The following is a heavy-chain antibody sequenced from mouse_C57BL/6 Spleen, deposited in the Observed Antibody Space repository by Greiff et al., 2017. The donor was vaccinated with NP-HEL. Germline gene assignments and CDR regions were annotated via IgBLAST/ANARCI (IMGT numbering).Heavy chain of an antibody. J-gene: IGHJ4*01. CDR1: GFSFNTYA. Sequence: EVKLVESGGGLVQPKGSLKLSCAASGFSFNTYAMNWVRQAPGKGLEWVARIRSKSNNYATYYADSVKDRFTISRDDSESMLYLQMNNLKTEDTAMYYCVRRESGYAMDYWGQGTSVTVSS. CDR3: VRRESGYAMDY. CDR2: IRSKSNNYAT. D-gene: IGHD1-3*01. V-gene: IGHV10-1*01.